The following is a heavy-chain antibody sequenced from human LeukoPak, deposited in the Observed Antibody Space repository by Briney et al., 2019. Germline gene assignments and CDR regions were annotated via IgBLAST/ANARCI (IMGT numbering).Heavy chain of an antibody. Sequence: SETLSLTCTVSGGSLSSSSYYWGWIRQPPGKGLEWVGSIYYSGSTYYNPSLKSRVTISVDTSKNQFCLKLSAVTAADTAVYYCARLSDLSSYYFDYWGQGTLVTVSS. V-gene: IGHV4-39*01. CDR2: IYYSGST. J-gene: IGHJ4*02. CDR3: ARLSDLSSYYFDY. CDR1: GGSLSSSSYY. D-gene: IGHD1-26*01.